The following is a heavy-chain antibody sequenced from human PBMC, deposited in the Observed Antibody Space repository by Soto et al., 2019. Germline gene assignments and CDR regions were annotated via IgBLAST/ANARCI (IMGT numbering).Heavy chain of an antibody. CDR3: VSQRTTVPTQAYFDY. CDR2: VYYRGRS. D-gene: IGHD4-17*01. V-gene: IGHV4-39*01. Sequence: SETLSLTCTVSGGSVTNSSYYWGWIRQSPGKGLEWIGSVYYRGRSYSKSSVKSRVTISVDTSKNRFSLSLNSVTASDTAVYFCVSQRTTVPTQAYFDYWGPGALVTSPQ. CDR1: GGSVTNSSYY. J-gene: IGHJ4*02.